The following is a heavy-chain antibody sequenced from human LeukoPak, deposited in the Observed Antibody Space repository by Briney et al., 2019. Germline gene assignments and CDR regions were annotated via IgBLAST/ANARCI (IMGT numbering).Heavy chain of an antibody. CDR1: GFTFSIYS. J-gene: IGHJ4*02. CDR2: ITSGGSSK. Sequence: GGALRLSCSASGFTFSIYSMNWVRQAPGRGREGVSYITSGGSSKNYAASVKGRFTVSRDNAKNSLYLQMNSLRAEDTAVYFCATPSGASGRGFGYWGQGTLVTVSS. V-gene: IGHV3-48*04. CDR3: ATPSGASGRGFGY. D-gene: IGHD6-13*01.